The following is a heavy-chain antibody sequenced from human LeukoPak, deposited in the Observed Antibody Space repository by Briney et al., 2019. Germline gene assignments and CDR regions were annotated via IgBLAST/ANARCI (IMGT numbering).Heavy chain of an antibody. CDR1: GFTFSSYA. CDR3: ANFRYNWNDGGL. CDR2: ISGSGGST. J-gene: IGHJ4*02. V-gene: IGHV3-23*01. Sequence: PGGSLRLSXAASGFTFSSYAMSSVRQAPGKGLEWLSAISGSGGSTYYADSVKGRFTISRDNSKNTLYLQMNSLRAEDTAVYYCANFRYNWNDGGLWGQGTLVTVSS. D-gene: IGHD1-20*01.